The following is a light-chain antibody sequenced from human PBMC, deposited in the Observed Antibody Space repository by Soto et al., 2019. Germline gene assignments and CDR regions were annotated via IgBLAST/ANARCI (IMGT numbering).Light chain of an antibody. J-gene: IGKJ4*01. CDR1: QSVGRS. Sequence: IARTQFRTTRSVSPGETTSLSCXASQSVGRSLAWYQQKPGQAPRLLIYVTSPRATGIPATFSGSGSGTEFTLTISSLQAEDFAIYYCQQYDNLPSVAFGGGTKVDIK. V-gene: IGKV3-15*01. CDR3: QQYDNLPSVA. CDR2: VTS.